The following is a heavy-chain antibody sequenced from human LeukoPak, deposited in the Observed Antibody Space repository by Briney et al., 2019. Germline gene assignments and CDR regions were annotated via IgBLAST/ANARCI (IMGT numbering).Heavy chain of an antibody. CDR2: IYYSGST. J-gene: IGHJ4*02. D-gene: IGHD6-6*01. V-gene: IGHV4-59*01. CDR1: GGSISSYY. Sequence: SETLSLTCTVSGGSISSYYWSWIRQPPGKGLEWIGYIYYSGSTNYNPSLKSRVTISVDTSKNQFSLKLSSVTAADTAVYYCARMVSSSHFDYWSQGTLDTVSS. CDR3: ARMVSSSHFDY.